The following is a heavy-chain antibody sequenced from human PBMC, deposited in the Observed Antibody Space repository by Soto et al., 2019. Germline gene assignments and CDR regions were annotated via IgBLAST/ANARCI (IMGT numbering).Heavy chain of an antibody. CDR2: ISGSGGST. Sequence: EVQLLESGGGLVQPGGSLRLSCAASGFTFSSYAMSWVRQAPGKGLEWVSAISGSGGSTYYADSVKGRFTISRDNSKNTLYLHMNSLRAEDTAVYYCAKDTPEMTTVSLAEYFQHWGQGTLVTVSS. CDR3: AKDTPEMTTVSLAEYFQH. V-gene: IGHV3-23*01. D-gene: IGHD4-17*01. J-gene: IGHJ1*01. CDR1: GFTFSSYA.